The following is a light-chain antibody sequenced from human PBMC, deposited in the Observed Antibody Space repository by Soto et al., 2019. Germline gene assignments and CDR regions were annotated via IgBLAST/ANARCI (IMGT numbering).Light chain of an antibody. CDR3: QQYYSYPS. V-gene: IGKV1-8*01. CDR2: AAS. CDR1: QGISSY. J-gene: IGKJ5*01. Sequence: AIRMTQSPSSFSASTGDRVTITCRASQGISSYLAWYQQKPGKAPKLLIYAASTLQSGVPSRFSGNGSGTDFTLTISCLQSEDFATYYCQQYYSYPSCGQGTRLEIK.